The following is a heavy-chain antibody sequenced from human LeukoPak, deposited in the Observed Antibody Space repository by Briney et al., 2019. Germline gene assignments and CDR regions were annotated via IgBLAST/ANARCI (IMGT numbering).Heavy chain of an antibody. V-gene: IGHV5-51*01. D-gene: IGHD6-6*01. J-gene: IGHJ4*02. Sequence: GASLKISCQGSGSSFTSYWIGWVRPLPGKGLEGMGIILPGDSENRYSTSFQGQVTISAAKSISTAYLQWSSPKASDTAMYYCARLYSSSRGFDYWGQGTLVTVSS. CDR2: ILPGDSEN. CDR3: ARLYSSSRGFDY. CDR1: GSSFTSYW.